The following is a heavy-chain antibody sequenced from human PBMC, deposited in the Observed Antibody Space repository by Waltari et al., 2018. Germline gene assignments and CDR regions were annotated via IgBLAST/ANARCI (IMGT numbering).Heavy chain of an antibody. J-gene: IGHJ4*02. CDR2: ITPDGSVK. CDR1: GVTFRSFW. D-gene: IGHD4-4*01. Sequence: EVQLVESGGGLVQPGGSLRLSCAASGVTFRSFWMSGVRQAPGKGLEWLAKITPDGSVKNYVDSVKGRFTSSRDSAKNSLYLQMNSLRAEDTAVYYCAKDSYSKGDYWGQGTLLTVSS. CDR3: AKDSYSKGDY. V-gene: IGHV3-7*03.